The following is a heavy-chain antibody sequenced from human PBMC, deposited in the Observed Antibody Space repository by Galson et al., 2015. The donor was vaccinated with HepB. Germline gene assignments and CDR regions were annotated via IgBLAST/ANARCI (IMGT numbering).Heavy chain of an antibody. V-gene: IGHV4-4*02. CDR1: GGSLSRTSW. J-gene: IGHJ3*02. Sequence: TLSLTCAVSGGSLSRTSWWSWVRQPPGKGLERIGEIYHSGRTNYNPSLKSRVTISVDKSKNQFSLNLSSVTAADTAVYYCARGLGGDYGDYGGRGDALDIWGQGTMVTVSS. CDR3: ARGLGGDYGDYGGRGDALDI. CDR2: IYHSGRT. D-gene: IGHD4-17*01.